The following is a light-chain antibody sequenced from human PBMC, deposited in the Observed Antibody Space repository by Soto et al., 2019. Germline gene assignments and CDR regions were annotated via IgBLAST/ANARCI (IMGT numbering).Light chain of an antibody. CDR2: GAS. J-gene: IGKJ1*01. V-gene: IGKV3-20*01. CDR1: QSVSSTY. Sequence: EIVLTQSPGTLSLSPGERATLSCRASQSVSSTYVAWYQQKSGQAPRLLIYGASSRATGIPDRFSGSGSGTDFPLTIRRLEAEEFAVYYCPPYVCSGTFGQGTKVENK. CDR3: PPYVCSGT.